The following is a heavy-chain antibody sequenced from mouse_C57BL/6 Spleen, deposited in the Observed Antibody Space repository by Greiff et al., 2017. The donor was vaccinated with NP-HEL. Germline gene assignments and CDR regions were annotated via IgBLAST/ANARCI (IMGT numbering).Heavy chain of an antibody. D-gene: IGHD3-3*01. CDR1: GFTFSSYT. CDR2: ISGGGGNT. J-gene: IGHJ3*01. Sequence: EVKLEESGGGLVKPGGSLKLSCAASGFTFSSYTMSWVRQTPEKRLEWVATISGGGGNTYYPDSVKGRFTISRDNAKNTLYLQMSSLRSEDTALYYCARHAGTPAWFAHWGQGTLVTVSA. CDR3: ARHAGTPAWFAH. V-gene: IGHV5-9*01.